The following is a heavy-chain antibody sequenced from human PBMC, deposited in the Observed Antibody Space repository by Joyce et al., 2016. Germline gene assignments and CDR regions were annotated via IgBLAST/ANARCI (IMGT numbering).Heavy chain of an antibody. CDR3: ARSSYTNGIFDY. CDR2: LSSSSSYI. D-gene: IGHD2-8*01. Sequence: EVQLVESGGGLVKPGGSLRLSCAASGFTFSSYSMSWVRKAPGKGLEWVSYLSSSSSYIKYTDAVKGRFTIARDNAKNSLYLQMNSLRVEDTAVYYCARSSYTNGIFDYWGQGTLVTVSS. CDR1: GFTFSSYS. V-gene: IGHV3-21*01. J-gene: IGHJ4*02.